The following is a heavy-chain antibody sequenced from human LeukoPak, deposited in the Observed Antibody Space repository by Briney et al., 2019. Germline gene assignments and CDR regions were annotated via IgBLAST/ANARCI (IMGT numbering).Heavy chain of an antibody. CDR3: ARASYYYDSSGYYPLDY. J-gene: IGHJ4*02. CDR2: INPNSGGT. Sequence: ASVKVSCKASGYTFTGYYMHWVRQAPGQGLEWMGRINPNSGGTNYAQKFQGRVTMTRDTSIGTAYMELSRLRSDDTAVYYCARASYYYDSSGYYPLDYWGQGTLVTVSS. V-gene: IGHV1-2*06. D-gene: IGHD3-22*01. CDR1: GYTFTGYY.